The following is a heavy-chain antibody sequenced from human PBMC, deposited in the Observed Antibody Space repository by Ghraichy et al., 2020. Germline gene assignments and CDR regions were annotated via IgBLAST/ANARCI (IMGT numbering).Heavy chain of an antibody. CDR2: IYPGDSDT. CDR3: ARRGSGWYGTGYFDL. CDR1: GFSLSSYW. D-gene: IGHD6-19*01. Sequence: GESLNIYCKAAGFSLSSYWIGWVRQMPGKGLEWMGIIYPGDSDTRYRPSFQGQVTISVDMSITTAYLQWSSLKASDTAMYYCARRGSGWYGTGYFDLWGRGTLVTVSS. V-gene: IGHV5-51*01. J-gene: IGHJ2*01.